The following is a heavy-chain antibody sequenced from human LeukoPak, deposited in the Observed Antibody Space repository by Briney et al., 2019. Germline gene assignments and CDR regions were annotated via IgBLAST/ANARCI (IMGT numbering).Heavy chain of an antibody. J-gene: IGHJ4*02. CDR3: ARESAHYSSSV. D-gene: IGHD6-13*01. CDR2: IYYSGST. V-gene: IGHV4-31*03. CDR1: GGSISSGGYC. Sequence: PSQTLSLTCTVSGGSISSGGYCWSWIRQHPGKGLEWIGYIYYSGSTYYNPSLKSRVTISVDTSKNQFSLKLSSVTAADTAVYYCARESAHYSSSVWGQGTLVTVSS.